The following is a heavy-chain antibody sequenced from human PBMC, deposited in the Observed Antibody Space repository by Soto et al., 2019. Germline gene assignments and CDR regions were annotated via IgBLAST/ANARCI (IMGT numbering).Heavy chain of an antibody. CDR3: ARVRDWFDP. CDR1: GGSFSGYY. V-gene: IGHV4-34*01. J-gene: IGHJ5*02. D-gene: IGHD3-3*01. CDR2: IDHSGYT. Sequence: SETLSLTCAVYGGSFSGYYWNWIRQPPGKGLEWIGEIDHSGYTDYNPSLKSRVTISVDTSKNQFSLRLTSVTAADTAVYYCARVRDWFDPWGQGTLVTVSS.